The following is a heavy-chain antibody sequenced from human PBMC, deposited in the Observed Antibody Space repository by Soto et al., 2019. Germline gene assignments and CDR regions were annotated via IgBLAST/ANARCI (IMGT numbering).Heavy chain of an antibody. J-gene: IGHJ4*02. CDR1: NGSISHYY. Sequence: QVQLQESGPGLVRPSEALSLTCTVSNGSISHYYWSWIRQSPGKGLEWIAYIYDSGITNYNPSLNPRVTISVDTSKTQFSLKLSSVTAADTATYYCAGGYLQLFDYWGQGILVTVSS. V-gene: IGHV4-59*01. CDR3: AGGYLQLFDY. CDR2: IYDSGIT. D-gene: IGHD1-1*01.